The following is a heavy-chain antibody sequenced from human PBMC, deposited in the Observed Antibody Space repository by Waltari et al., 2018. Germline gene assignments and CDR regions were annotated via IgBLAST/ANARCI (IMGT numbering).Heavy chain of an antibody. D-gene: IGHD6-19*01. CDR3: TSGRWLANFDD. Sequence: EGQLVESGGGLVQSGRSLRLSCKGSGCAFSDSDLSWVRQAPGKGLEWVAFIRSKPYGETTEYAASVRGRFTISRDDSENFAYLEMNSLKSEDTALYYCTSGRWLANFDDWGQGALVTVSS. J-gene: IGHJ4*02. V-gene: IGHV3-49*04. CDR2: IRSKPYGETT. CDR1: GCAFSDSD.